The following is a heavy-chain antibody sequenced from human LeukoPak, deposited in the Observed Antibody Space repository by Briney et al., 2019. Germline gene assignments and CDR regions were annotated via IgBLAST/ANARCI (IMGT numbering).Heavy chain of an antibody. CDR1: GFTFSNYG. Sequence: PGGSLRLSCAASGFTFSNYGMHWVRQAPGKGLDWVAVIWHDGNDKYYADSVKGRFTISRDDSKNTLYLQMNSLRAEDTAVYYCARDMITPEAYGMDVWGQGTTVTVSS. V-gene: IGHV3-33*01. J-gene: IGHJ6*02. CDR3: ARDMITPEAYGMDV. CDR2: IWHDGNDK. D-gene: IGHD3-16*01.